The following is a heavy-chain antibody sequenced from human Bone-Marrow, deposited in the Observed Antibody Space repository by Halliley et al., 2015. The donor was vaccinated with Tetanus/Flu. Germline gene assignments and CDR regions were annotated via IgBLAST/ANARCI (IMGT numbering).Heavy chain of an antibody. CDR2: DGST. J-gene: IGHJ6*02. D-gene: IGHD1-20*01. CDR3: TRDHSKYDWNRNVFYYYGMDV. Sequence: DGSTFYADSVRGRFSVSRDRSRDTLYLQMNSLRVEDTAVYYCTRDHSKYDWNRNVFYYYGMDVWGQGTTVTVSS. V-gene: IGHV3-53*01.